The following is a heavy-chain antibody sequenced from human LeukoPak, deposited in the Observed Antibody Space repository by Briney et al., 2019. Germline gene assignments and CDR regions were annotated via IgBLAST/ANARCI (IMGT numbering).Heavy chain of an antibody. Sequence: SETLSLTCTVSGGSISSYYWSWIRQPPGKGLEWIGYIYYSGSTNYNPSLKSRVTISVDTSKNQFSLKLSSVTAADAAVYYCARDYRSYGNDYWGQGTLVTVSS. CDR3: ARDYRSYGNDY. CDR1: GGSISSYY. V-gene: IGHV4-59*01. J-gene: IGHJ4*02. CDR2: IYYSGST. D-gene: IGHD3-10*01.